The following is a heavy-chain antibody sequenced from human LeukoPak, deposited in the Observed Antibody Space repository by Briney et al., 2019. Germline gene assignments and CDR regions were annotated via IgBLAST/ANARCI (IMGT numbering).Heavy chain of an antibody. CDR2: INPNSGGT. J-gene: IGHJ3*02. Sequence: GASVKVSCKVSGYTFTGYYMHWVRQAPGQGLEWMGWINPNSGGTNYAQKFQGRVTMTRDTSISTAYMELSRLRSDDTAVYYCARSPLEPGGDAFDIWGQGTMVTVSS. CDR3: ARSPLEPGGDAFDI. V-gene: IGHV1-2*02. D-gene: IGHD1-14*01. CDR1: GYTFTGYY.